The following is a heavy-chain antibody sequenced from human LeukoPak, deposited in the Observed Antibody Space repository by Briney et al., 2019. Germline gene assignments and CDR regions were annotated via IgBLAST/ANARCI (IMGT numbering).Heavy chain of an antibody. V-gene: IGHV3-23*01. CDR3: AKDGDSSSWILFDY. Sequence: GGSLRLSCAASGFTFSSYSMNWVRQAPGKGLEWVSAISGSGGSTYYADSVKGRFTISRDNSKNTLYLQMNSLRAEDTAVYYCAKDGDSSSWILFDYWGQGTLVTVSS. CDR1: GFTFSSYS. D-gene: IGHD6-13*01. J-gene: IGHJ4*02. CDR2: ISGSGGST.